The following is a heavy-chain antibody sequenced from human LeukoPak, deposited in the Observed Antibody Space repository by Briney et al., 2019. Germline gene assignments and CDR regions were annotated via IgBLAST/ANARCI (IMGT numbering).Heavy chain of an antibody. CDR3: ARAIGYCSSTSCYTFGY. Sequence: SVKVSCKASGGTFSSYAISWVRQAPGQGLEWMGGIIPIFGTANYAQKFQGRVTITADESTSTAYMELSSLRSEDTAVYYCARAIGYCSSTSCYTFGYWGQGTLVTVSS. CDR2: IIPIFGTA. V-gene: IGHV1-69*13. J-gene: IGHJ4*02. CDR1: GGTFSSYA. D-gene: IGHD2-2*02.